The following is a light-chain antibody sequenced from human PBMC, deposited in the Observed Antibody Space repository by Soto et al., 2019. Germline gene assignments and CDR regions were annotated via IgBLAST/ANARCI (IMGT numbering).Light chain of an antibody. CDR1: RSVGES. CDR2: GSS. J-gene: IGKJ1*01. V-gene: IGKV3-20*01. Sequence: VLTQSPGTLSLSPGERATLSCRASRSVGESLAWYQQKPGQSPRILIYGSSNRATGIPDRFSGSGSGTDFTLTITRLEPEDFAVYYWQQYGGSPRTFGRGTKVELK. CDR3: QQYGGSPRT.